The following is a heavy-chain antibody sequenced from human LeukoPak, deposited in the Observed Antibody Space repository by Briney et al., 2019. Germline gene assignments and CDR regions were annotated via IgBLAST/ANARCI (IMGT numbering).Heavy chain of an antibody. CDR3: ARVGMIETA. CDR1: GYTFTGYY. Sequence: GASVKVSCKASGYTFTGYYMHWLRQAPGQGLEWMGWINPNSGGTNYAQKFQGRVTMTRDMPISTAYMELSRLRSDDTAVYYCARVGMIETAWGQGTLVTVSS. CDR2: INPNSGGT. V-gene: IGHV1-2*02. J-gene: IGHJ5*02. D-gene: IGHD3-22*01.